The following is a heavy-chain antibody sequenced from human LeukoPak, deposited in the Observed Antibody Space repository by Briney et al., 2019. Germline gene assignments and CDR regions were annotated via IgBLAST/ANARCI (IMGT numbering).Heavy chain of an antibody. V-gene: IGHV3-53*01. D-gene: IGHD5-12*01. CDR2: IYSGGDT. J-gene: IGHJ4*02. CDR3: ARASGYSGYDPFDY. Sequence: GGSLRLSCAASGFTVSSNYMSWVRQAPGKGQEWVSVIYSGGDTYYADSVKGRFTISRDNSKNTLYLQMNTLRAEDTAVYYCARASGYSGYDPFDYWGQGTLVTVSS. CDR1: GFTVSSNY.